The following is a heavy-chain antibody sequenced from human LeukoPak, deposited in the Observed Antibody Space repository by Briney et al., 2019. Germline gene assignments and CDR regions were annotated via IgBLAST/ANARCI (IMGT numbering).Heavy chain of an antibody. V-gene: IGHV3-21*01. CDR2: ISSSSSYI. Sequence: GGSLRLSCAASGFTFSSYSMNWVRQAPGKGLEWVSSISSSSSYIYYADSVKGRFTISRDNAKNSLYLQMNSLRAEDTAVYYCARDRLWFGELSQALYYYYMDVWGKGTTVTISS. J-gene: IGHJ6*03. D-gene: IGHD3-10*01. CDR3: ARDRLWFGELSQALYYYYMDV. CDR1: GFTFSSYS.